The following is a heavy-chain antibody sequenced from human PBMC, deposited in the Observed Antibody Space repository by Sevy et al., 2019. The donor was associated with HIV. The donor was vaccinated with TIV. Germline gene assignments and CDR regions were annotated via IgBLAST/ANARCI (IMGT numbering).Heavy chain of an antibody. CDR3: ARGGPRIAVAGTPGGAFDI. CDR1: GFTFSSYW. D-gene: IGHD6-19*01. CDR2: IKQDGSEK. V-gene: IGHV3-7*01. J-gene: IGHJ3*02. Sequence: GRSLRLSCAASGFTFSSYWMSWVRQAPGKGLEWVANIKQDGSEKYYVDSVKGRFTISRDNAKNSLYLQMNSLRAEDTAVYYCARGGPRIAVAGTPGGAFDIWGQGTMVTVSS.